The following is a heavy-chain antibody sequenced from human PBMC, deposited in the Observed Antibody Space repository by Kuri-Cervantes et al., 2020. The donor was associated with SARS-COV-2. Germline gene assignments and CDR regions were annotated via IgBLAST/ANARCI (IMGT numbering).Heavy chain of an antibody. J-gene: IGHJ4*02. V-gene: IGHV3-30-3*01. CDR1: GFTFSSYA. CDR2: ISYDGSNK. D-gene: IGHD4-11*01. CDR3: ARATTVIAYLLDTY. Sequence: GGSLRLSCAASGFTFSSYAMHWVRQAPGKGLERVAVISYDGSNKYYADSVKGRFTISRDNSKNTLYLQMNSLRAEDTAVYYCARATTVIAYLLDTYWGQGTLVTVSS.